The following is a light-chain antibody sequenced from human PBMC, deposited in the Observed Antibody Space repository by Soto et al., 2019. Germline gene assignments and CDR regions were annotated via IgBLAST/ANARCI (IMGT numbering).Light chain of an antibody. J-gene: IGLJ3*02. CDR2: RDT. CDR1: SSNIGSNY. CDR3: AAWDDSLSGRVV. Sequence: QSVLTQPPSASGTPGQRVTISCSGTSSNIGSNYVFWYQQIPGTAPKLLIFRDTQRPSGVPDRFSGSKSGTSASLAINGLRSGDEADYYCAAWDDSLSGRVVIGGGTKLNVL. V-gene: IGLV1-47*01.